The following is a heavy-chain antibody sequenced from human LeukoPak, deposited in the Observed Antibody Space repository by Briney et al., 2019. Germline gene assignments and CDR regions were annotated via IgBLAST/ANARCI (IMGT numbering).Heavy chain of an antibody. CDR1: GGSISSYY. CDR3: ARPSPAFDP. J-gene: IGHJ5*02. Sequence: SETLSLTCTVSGGSISSYYWSWIRQPPGKGLEWIGYIYYSGSTNYNPSLKSRVTMSVDTSKNQFSLKLNSVTAADTAVYYCARPSPAFDPWGQGTLVTVSS. CDR2: IYYSGST. V-gene: IGHV4-59*08.